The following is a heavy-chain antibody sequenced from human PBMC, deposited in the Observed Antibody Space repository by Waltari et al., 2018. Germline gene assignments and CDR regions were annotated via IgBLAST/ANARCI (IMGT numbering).Heavy chain of an antibody. V-gene: IGHV3-23*04. D-gene: IGHD6-6*01. CDR3: ARDGGSSSYYYYYGMDV. CDR1: GFTFSSYA. J-gene: IGHJ6*02. Sequence: EVQLVESGGGLVQPGGSLRLSCAASGFTFSSYAMSWVRQAPGKGLEWVSAISGRGGSTYYADSVKGRFTISRDNAKNSLYLQMNSLRAEDTAVYYCARDGGSSSYYYYYGMDVWGQGTTVTISS. CDR2: ISGRGGST.